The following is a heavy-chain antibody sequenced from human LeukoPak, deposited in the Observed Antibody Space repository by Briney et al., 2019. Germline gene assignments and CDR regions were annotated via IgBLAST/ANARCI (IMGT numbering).Heavy chain of an antibody. V-gene: IGHV4-59*01. CDR3: ARGYIGRGNYDYYYMDV. J-gene: IGHJ6*03. D-gene: IGHD3-16*01. Sequence: SETLSLTCTVSGGSISSYYWSWIRQPPGKGLEWIGYIYYSGSTNYNPSLKSRVTISVDTSENQFSLRLNSVTAADTAVYYCARGYIGRGNYDYYYMDVWGKGTTVTVSS. CDR1: GGSISSYY. CDR2: IYYSGST.